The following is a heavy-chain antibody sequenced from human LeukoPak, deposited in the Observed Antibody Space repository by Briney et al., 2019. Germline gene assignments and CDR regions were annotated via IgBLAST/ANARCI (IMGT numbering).Heavy chain of an antibody. D-gene: IGHD2/OR15-2a*01. CDR3: AKGVLSYYYMDV. CDR1: GFTFSSYS. J-gene: IGHJ6*03. V-gene: IGHV3-21*01. Sequence: GGSLRLSCAASGFTFSSYSMNWVRQAPGKGLEWVSSISSSSSYIYYADSVKGRFTISRDNAKNSLYLQMNSLRAEDTAVYYCAKGVLSYYYMDVWGAGTTVIVSS. CDR2: ISSSSSYI.